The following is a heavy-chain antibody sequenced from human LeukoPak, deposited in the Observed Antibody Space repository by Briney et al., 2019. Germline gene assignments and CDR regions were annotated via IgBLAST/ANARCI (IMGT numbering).Heavy chain of an antibody. J-gene: IGHJ4*02. Sequence: GESLKISCKGSGYSFTNYWIAWVRQMPGKGLEWMGVIYPGDSDTRYNPSFQGQVTISADRSFGTAYLQWSSLKASDSAMYYCSRREATTEYFDFWGQGTLVTLSS. CDR2: IYPGDSDT. D-gene: IGHD1-7*01. CDR1: GYSFTNYW. V-gene: IGHV5-51*01. CDR3: SRREATTEYFDF.